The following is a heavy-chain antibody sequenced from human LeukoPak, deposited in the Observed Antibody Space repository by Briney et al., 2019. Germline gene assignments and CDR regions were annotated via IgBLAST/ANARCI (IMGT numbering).Heavy chain of an antibody. Sequence: SETLSLTCTVSGGSISSGSYYWSWIRQPAGKGLEWIVRIYTSGSTNYNPSLKSRVTISVDTSKNQFSLKLSSVTAADTAVYYCASAYYYDSSGYYPHRAQYYYYYYMDVWGKGTTVTVSS. V-gene: IGHV4-61*02. D-gene: IGHD3-22*01. CDR2: IYTSGST. J-gene: IGHJ6*03. CDR3: ASAYYYDSSGYYPHRAQYYYYYYMDV. CDR1: GGSISSGSYY.